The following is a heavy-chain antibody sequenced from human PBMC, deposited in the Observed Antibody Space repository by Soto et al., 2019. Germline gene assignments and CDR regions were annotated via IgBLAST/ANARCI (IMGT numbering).Heavy chain of an antibody. J-gene: IGHJ3*02. CDR3: ARYGYYDSSGSSAFDI. D-gene: IGHD3-22*01. V-gene: IGHV6-1*01. Sequence: SQTLSLTCAISGDRVSSNSAAWNWIRQSPSRGLEWLGRTYYRSKWYNDYAVSVKSRITINPDTSKNQFSLQLNSVTPEDTAVYYCARYGYYDSSGSSAFDIWGQGTMVTVSS. CDR2: TYYRSKWYN. CDR1: GDRVSSNSAA.